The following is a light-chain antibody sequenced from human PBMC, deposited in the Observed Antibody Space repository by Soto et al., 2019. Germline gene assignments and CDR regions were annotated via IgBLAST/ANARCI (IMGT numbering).Light chain of an antibody. V-gene: IGLV2-14*01. CDR1: SSDVGGYNY. J-gene: IGLJ2*01. Sequence: QSVLTQPASVSGSPGQSITISCTGTSSDVGGYNYVSWYQQHPGKAPKLMIYEVSNRPSGVSNRFSGSKSGNTASLTISGLQGEDEADYYCSSYSSSSTLEVVFGGGTKFTVL. CDR3: SSYSSSSTLEVV. CDR2: EVS.